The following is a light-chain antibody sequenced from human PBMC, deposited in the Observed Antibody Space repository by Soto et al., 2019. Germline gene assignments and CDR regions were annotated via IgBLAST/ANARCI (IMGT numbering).Light chain of an antibody. V-gene: IGKV3-11*01. J-gene: IGKJ4*01. CDR1: QSVSTY. Sequence: EIVLTQSPVTLSLSPGERATLSCRASQSVSTYLAWYQQKPGRAPRLLIYDASSRATGIPARFSGSGSGTDFTLTISSLEPEDFAVYYCQHRSNWPSTFGGGTKVEIK. CDR2: DAS. CDR3: QHRSNWPST.